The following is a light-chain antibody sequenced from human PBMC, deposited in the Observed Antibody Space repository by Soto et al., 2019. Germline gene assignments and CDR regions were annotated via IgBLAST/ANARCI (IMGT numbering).Light chain of an antibody. CDR1: SSNIGNNY. V-gene: IGLV1-51*01. Sequence: QSVLTQPPSVSPAPGQKVTISCSGSSSNIGNNYVSWYQQLPGTAPKLLIYDNNKRPSGIPDRFSGSKSGTSATLGITGLQTGDEADYYCGTWDSSLSVYVFGTGTKLTVL. J-gene: IGLJ1*01. CDR3: GTWDSSLSVYV. CDR2: DNN.